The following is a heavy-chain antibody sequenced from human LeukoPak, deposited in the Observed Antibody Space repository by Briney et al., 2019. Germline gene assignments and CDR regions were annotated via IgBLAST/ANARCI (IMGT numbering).Heavy chain of an antibody. CDR1: EFTFSKAW. V-gene: IGHV3-23*01. J-gene: IGHJ4*02. CDR2: ISGSGGGT. Sequence: PGGSLRLSCAASEFTFSKAWMSWVRQAPGKGLEWVSVISGSGGGTYYADSVKGRFTISRDNFKNTLYLQMNSLRAEDTAVYYCAKAGPTYGYGSFDYWGQGALVTVSS. D-gene: IGHD5-18*01. CDR3: AKAGPTYGYGSFDY.